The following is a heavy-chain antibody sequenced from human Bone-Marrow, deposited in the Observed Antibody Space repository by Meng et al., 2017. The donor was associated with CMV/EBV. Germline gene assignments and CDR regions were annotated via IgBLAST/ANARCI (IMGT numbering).Heavy chain of an antibody. D-gene: IGHD2-2*01. Sequence: SVKVSCKASGGTFSSYAINWVRQAPGQGLEWMGKILPISGTTDYAQKFQGRVTITADKSTSTAYMELSSLRSEDTAVYYCARGVGGSTTLWGQGTLVTVSS. V-gene: IGHV1-69*06. J-gene: IGHJ4*02. CDR1: GGTFSSYA. CDR3: ARGVGGSTTL. CDR2: ILPISGTT.